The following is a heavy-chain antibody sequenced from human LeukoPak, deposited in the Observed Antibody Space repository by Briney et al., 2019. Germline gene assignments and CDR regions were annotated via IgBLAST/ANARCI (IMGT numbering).Heavy chain of an antibody. CDR2: TGSGSPI. J-gene: IGHJ6*02. CDR3: ARDSRQWGLLSTSREGNYYYGMDV. V-gene: IGHV3-11*04. D-gene: IGHD1-26*01. Sequence: GGSLRLSCAASGFTFSDYYMSWIRQAPGKGLEWVSYTGSGSPIYYADSVKGRFSISRDNAKNTLYLQMNSLRAEDTAVYYCARDSRQWGLLSTSREGNYYYGMDVWGQGTTVTVSS. CDR1: GFTFSDYY.